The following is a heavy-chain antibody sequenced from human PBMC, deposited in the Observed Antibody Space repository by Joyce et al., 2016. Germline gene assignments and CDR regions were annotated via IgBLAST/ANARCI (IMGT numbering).Heavy chain of an antibody. CDR1: GGSISSGTYY. Sequence: QLQLQESGPELVKPSETLSLTCIVSGGSISSGTYYWAWIRQPPGKGLEWIGNIYYSGSTYYNPSLKSRVTTSTDTSKNQISLKLRSVTAADTAIYYCARGAAETTFSWFDPWGQGALVTVSS. CDR2: IYYSGST. J-gene: IGHJ5*02. V-gene: IGHV4-39*07. D-gene: IGHD4-17*01. CDR3: ARGAAETTFSWFDP.